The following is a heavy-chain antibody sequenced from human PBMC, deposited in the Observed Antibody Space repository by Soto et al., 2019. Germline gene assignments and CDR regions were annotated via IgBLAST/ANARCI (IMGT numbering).Heavy chain of an antibody. CDR1: GYDFNSYS. J-gene: IGHJ4*02. CDR2: INGGIGNT. V-gene: IGHV1-3*01. D-gene: IGHD4-17*01. Sequence: QVRLEQSRAEVKEPGASVKISCKASGYDFNSYSIHWLRQAPGQRPEYMGRINGGIGNTKFSQKFQDTLTIPRDTPASAMYMELSSLTSDDTGVYYCARSSVTIDGLDFWGQGTLVIVSS. CDR3: ARSSVTIDGLDF.